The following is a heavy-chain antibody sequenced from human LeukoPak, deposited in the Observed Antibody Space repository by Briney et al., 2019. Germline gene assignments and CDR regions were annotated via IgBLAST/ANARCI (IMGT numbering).Heavy chain of an antibody. CDR3: ARGAYYDILTGYSGAFDI. J-gene: IGHJ3*02. D-gene: IGHD3-9*01. V-gene: IGHV4-34*01. Sequence: SETLSLTCAVYIGSFSGYYWSWIRQPPGRGLEWIGEINHSGSTNYNPSLKSRVTISVDTSKNQISLKLSSVTAADTAVYYCARGAYYDILTGYSGAFDIWGQGTMVTVSS. CDR2: INHSGST. CDR1: IGSFSGYY.